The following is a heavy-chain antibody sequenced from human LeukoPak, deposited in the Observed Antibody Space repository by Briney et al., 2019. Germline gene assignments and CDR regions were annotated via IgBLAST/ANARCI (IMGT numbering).Heavy chain of an antibody. CDR1: EFSLVPRGPG. J-gene: IGHJ4*02. CDR3: ADKTCLCSNRWYWGY. CDR2: IYWNDDK. D-gene: IGHD6-13*01. V-gene: IGHV2-5*01. Sequence: GSGPTLGHSTQTPTLTCSFSEFSLVPRGPGKGWIRESPVKTMGWTVLIYWNDDKRYSSSLKSGLIITKYTTNNHMVHTITNMQPVDTAAGYCADKTCLCSNRWYWGYWGRGTLVTVSS.